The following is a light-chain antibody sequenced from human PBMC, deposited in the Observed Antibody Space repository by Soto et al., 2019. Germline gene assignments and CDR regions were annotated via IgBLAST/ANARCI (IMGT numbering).Light chain of an antibody. CDR3: QQYGASVT. CDR2: GAS. V-gene: IGKV3-20*01. J-gene: IGKJ3*01. CDR1: QGVSSSY. Sequence: EIVLTQSPGTLSLSPGEGATLSCRASQGVSSSYLAWYQHKPGQAPRLLIYGASSWASGIPDRFSGSGFGTDFTLTINRLEPEDFAVYYCQQYGASVTFGPGTKVYLK.